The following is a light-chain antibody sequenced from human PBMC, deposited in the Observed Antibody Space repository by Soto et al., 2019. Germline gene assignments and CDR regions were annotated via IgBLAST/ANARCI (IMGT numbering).Light chain of an antibody. CDR3: QQYYSTPWT. V-gene: IGKV4-1*01. CDR1: QSALYSSNNKNY. CDR2: WAS. J-gene: IGKJ1*01. Sequence: DMVMTQSPESLAVSLGERATINCKSSQSALYSSNNKNYLAWYQQKPGQPPKLLIYWASTRESGVPDRFSGSGSGTDFTLTISSLQAEDVAVYYCQQYYSTPWTFGQGTKVEIK.